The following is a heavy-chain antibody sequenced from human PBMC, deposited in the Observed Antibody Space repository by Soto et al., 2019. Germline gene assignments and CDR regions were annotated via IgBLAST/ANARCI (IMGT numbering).Heavy chain of an antibody. V-gene: IGHV4-59*01. Sequence: QVQLQESGPGLVRPSETLSLTCTVSGDSTSFYYWSWIRQTPGKGLEWIGHIYYSGSTNYNPSLKSRVTISIDTSKNQFSLKLTSVTAADTAMYYCARGLNFYGLGTLKFDYWGQGTLAIVSS. CDR1: GDSTSFYY. CDR2: IYYSGST. J-gene: IGHJ4*02. D-gene: IGHD3-10*01. CDR3: ARGLNFYGLGTLKFDY.